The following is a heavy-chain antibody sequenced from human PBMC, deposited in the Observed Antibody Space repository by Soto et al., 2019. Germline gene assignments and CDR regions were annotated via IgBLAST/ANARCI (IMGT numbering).Heavy chain of an antibody. CDR2: INPNSGGT. CDR1: GYTFTGYY. J-gene: IGHJ6*02. CDR3: ARGWEWLRFVRGQQLVRTYYGMDV. D-gene: IGHD6-13*01. V-gene: IGHV1-2*04. Sequence: GASVKVSCKASGYTFTGYYMHWVRQAPGQGLEWMGWINPNSGGTNYAQKFQGWVTMTRDTSISTAYMELSRLRSDDTAVYYCARGWEWLRFVRGQQLVRTYYGMDVWGQETKVTVSS.